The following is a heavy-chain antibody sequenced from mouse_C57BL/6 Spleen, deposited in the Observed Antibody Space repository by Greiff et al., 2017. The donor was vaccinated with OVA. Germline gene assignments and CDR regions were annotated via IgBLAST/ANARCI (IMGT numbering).Heavy chain of an antibody. CDR1: GFTFSSYA. D-gene: IGHD1-1*02. J-gene: IGHJ4*01. CDR3: AGDWCGSMDD. CDR2: ISDGGSYT. Sequence: EVQGVESGGGLVKPGGSLKLSCAASGFTFSSYAMSWVRQTPEKRLEWVATISDGGSYTYYPDNVKGRFTISRDNATNNQYLQMSHLKSEDTDMYCGAGDWCGSMDDWGQGTSVTVSS. V-gene: IGHV5-4*01.